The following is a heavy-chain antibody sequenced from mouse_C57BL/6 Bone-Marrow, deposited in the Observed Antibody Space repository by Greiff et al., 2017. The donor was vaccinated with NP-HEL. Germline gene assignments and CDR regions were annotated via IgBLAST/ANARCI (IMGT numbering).Heavy chain of an antibody. CDR1: GFTFSSYG. CDR2: ISSGGSYT. CDR3: ARTRAYFDV. V-gene: IGHV5-6*01. J-gene: IGHJ1*03. Sequence: EVKLVESGGDLVKPGGSLKLSCAASGFTFSSYGMSWVRQTPDKRLEWVATISSGGSYTYYPDSVKGRFTISRDNAKNTLYLQMSSLKSEDTAMYYCARTRAYFDVWGTGTTVTVSS.